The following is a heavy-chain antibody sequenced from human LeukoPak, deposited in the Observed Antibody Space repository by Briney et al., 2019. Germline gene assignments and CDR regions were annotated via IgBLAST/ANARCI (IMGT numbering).Heavy chain of an antibody. J-gene: IGHJ6*03. D-gene: IGHD6-19*01. CDR3: AKVPGIAVAAYYYYMDV. V-gene: IGHV3-21*01. CDR2: ISSSSSYR. Sequence: GGSLRLSCAASGFTFSSYSMNWVRQAPGKGLEWVSSISSSSSYRYYADSVKGRFTISRDNAKNSLYLQMNSLRAEDTAVYYCAKVPGIAVAAYYYYMDVWGKGTTVTISS. CDR1: GFTFSSYS.